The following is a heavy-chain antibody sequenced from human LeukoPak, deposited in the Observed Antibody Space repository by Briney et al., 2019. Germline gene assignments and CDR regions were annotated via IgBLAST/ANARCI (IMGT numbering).Heavy chain of an antibody. D-gene: IGHD2-15*01. CDR3: ARERASSGGHNWFDP. J-gene: IGHJ5*02. CDR1: GGSISSYY. Sequence: SETPSLTCTVSGGSISSYYWSWIRQPPGKGREWIGYIYYSGSTNYNPSLKSRVTISVDTSKNQFSLKLSSVTAADTAVYYCARERASSGGHNWFDPWGQGTLATVSS. CDR2: IYYSGST. V-gene: IGHV4-59*01.